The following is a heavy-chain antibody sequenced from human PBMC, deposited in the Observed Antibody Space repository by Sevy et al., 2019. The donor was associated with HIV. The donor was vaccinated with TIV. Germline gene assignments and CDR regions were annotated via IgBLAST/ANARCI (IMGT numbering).Heavy chain of an antibody. Sequence: GGSLRLSCAASGFIVTSHYMAWVRQAPGKGLEWLATINLDGSETFYVDSVKGRFTISRHNPRKSVYLQMTSLSAEDTAVYYCARLFYGSADYWGQGTLVTVSS. D-gene: IGHD3-10*01. V-gene: IGHV3-7*01. CDR3: ARLFYGSADY. J-gene: IGHJ4*02. CDR2: INLDGSET. CDR1: GFIVTSHY.